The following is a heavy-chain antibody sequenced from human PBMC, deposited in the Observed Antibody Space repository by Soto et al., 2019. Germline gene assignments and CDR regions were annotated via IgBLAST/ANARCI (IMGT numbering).Heavy chain of an antibody. D-gene: IGHD2-2*01. CDR2: IIPIFGTA. J-gene: IGHJ6*02. CDR3: ARLRRGIVVVPAAHSLGMDV. Sequence: ASVKVSCKASGGTFSSYAISWVRQAPGQGLEWMGGIIPIFGTANYAQKFQGRVTITADESTSTAYMELSSLRSEDTAVYYCARLRRGIVVVPAAHSLGMDVWGQGTTVTVSS. V-gene: IGHV1-69*13. CDR1: GGTFSSYA.